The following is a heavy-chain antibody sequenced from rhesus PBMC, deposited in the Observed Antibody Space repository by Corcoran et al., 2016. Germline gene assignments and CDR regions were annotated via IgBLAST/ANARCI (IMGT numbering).Heavy chain of an antibody. CDR2: IIPIVGIT. CDR1: GFTFGSYA. J-gene: IGHJ4*01. CDR3: ARGSPDSSGLDY. Sequence: QVQLVQSGAEVKKPGASVKVSCKASGFTFGSYAINWVRQAPGQGLEWMGVIIPIVGITNYAEKFQGSVTITADTSTSTAYMGLSSLRSEDTAVYYCARGSPDSSGLDYWGQGVLVTVSS. V-gene: IGHV1-198*02. D-gene: IGHD6-31*01.